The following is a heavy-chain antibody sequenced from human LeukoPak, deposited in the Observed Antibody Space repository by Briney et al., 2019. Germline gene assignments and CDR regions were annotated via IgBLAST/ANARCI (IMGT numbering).Heavy chain of an antibody. CDR2: ISAYNGNT. J-gene: IGHJ6*03. V-gene: IGHV1-18*01. D-gene: IGHD3-10*01. CDR1: GGTFSSYA. Sequence: ASVKVSCKASGGTFSSYAISWVRQAPGQGLEWMGWISAYNGNTNYAQKLQGRVTMTTDTSTSTAYMELRSLRSDDTAVYYCARDLGGSELINYYGSGKTRYYMDVWGKGTTVTVSS. CDR3: ARDLGGSELINYYGSGKTRYYMDV.